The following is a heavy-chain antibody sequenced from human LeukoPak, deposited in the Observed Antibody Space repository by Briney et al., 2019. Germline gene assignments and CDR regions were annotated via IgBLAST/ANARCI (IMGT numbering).Heavy chain of an antibody. Sequence: SETLSLTCAVYGGSFSGYYWSWIRQPPGKGLEWIGEINHSGSTNYNPSLKSRVTISVDTSKNQFSLKLSSVTAADTAVYHCASGVVVPAAMSNWFDPWGQGTLVTVSS. D-gene: IGHD2-2*01. J-gene: IGHJ5*02. CDR1: GGSFSGYY. CDR3: ASGVVVPAAMSNWFDP. V-gene: IGHV4-34*01. CDR2: INHSGST.